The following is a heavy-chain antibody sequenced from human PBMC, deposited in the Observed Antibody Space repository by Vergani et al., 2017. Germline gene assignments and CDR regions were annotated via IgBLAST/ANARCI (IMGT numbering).Heavy chain of an antibody. CDR3: ARDFHDSSGYSYDAFDI. V-gene: IGHV3-48*04. CDR2: ISSSSSTI. CDR1: GFTFSSYS. D-gene: IGHD3-22*01. J-gene: IGHJ3*02. Sequence: EVQLVESGGGLVQPGGSLRLSCAASGFTFSSYSMNWVRQAPGKGLEWVSYISSSSSTIYYADSVKGRFTIPRDNAKNSLYLQMNSLRAEDTAVYYCARDFHDSSGYSYDAFDIWGQGTMVTVSS.